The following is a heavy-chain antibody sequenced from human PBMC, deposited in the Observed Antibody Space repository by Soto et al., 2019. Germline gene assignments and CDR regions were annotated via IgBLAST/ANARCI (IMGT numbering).Heavy chain of an antibody. CDR3: ARDLERNYDFWSGYINWFDP. CDR2: INPSGGST. Sequence: QVQLVQSGAEVKKPGASVKVSCKASGYTFTSYYMHWVRQAPGQGLEWMGIINPSGGSTSYAQKFQGRVTMTRDTSTSTVYMELSSLRSEDTAVYYCARDLERNYDFWSGYINWFDPWGQGTLVTVSS. CDR1: GYTFTSYY. V-gene: IGHV1-46*03. J-gene: IGHJ5*02. D-gene: IGHD3-3*01.